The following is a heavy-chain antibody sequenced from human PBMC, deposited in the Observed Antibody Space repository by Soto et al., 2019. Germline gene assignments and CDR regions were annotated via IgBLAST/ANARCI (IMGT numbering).Heavy chain of an antibody. V-gene: IGHV3-30*03. D-gene: IGHD6-13*01. J-gene: IGHJ4*02. CDR3: ARASRSSSNEPNFDY. CDR2: ISYDGSNK. CDR1: GFTFSNYG. Sequence: QVQLAESGGGVVQPGRSLRLSCAASGFTFSNYGMHWVRQAPGKGLEWVAVISYDGSNKYYEDSVKGRVTISRDNSKNTLSLQMNSLRPEDTDVYYCARASRSSSNEPNFDYWGQGTLVTVSP.